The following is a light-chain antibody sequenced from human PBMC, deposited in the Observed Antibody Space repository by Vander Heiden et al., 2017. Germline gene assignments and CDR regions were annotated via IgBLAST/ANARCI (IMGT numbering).Light chain of an antibody. Sequence: EIVLTQSPATLSLSPGERATLSCRASQSVSSYLAWYQQKPGQAPRLLIYDASNRATGIPARFSGSGSGTDFTLTISSLEPEDLAVYYCQQRSNWGFTFGHGTKVDIK. CDR1: QSVSSY. J-gene: IGKJ3*01. CDR2: DAS. CDR3: QQRSNWGFT. V-gene: IGKV3-11*01.